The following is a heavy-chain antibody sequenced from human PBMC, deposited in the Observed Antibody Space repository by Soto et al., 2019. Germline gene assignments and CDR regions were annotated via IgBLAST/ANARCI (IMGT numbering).Heavy chain of an antibody. V-gene: IGHV1-3*01. CDR2: INAGNGNT. CDR3: ARGRGLHYFDY. J-gene: IGHJ4*02. CDR1: GDTFTSYA. Sequence: ASVKVSCRASGDTFTSYAMHWVRQAPGQRLELMGWINAGNGNTKYSQKFQGRVTITRDTSASTAYMELSSLRSEDTAVYYCARGRGLHYFDYWGQGTLVTVYS.